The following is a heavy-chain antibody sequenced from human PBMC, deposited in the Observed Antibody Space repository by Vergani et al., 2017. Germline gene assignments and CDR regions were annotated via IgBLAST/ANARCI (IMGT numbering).Heavy chain of an antibody. Sequence: QLQLQESGPGLVKPSETLSLTCTVSGGSISSSSYYWGWIRQPPGKGLEWIGSIYYSGSTYYNPSLKSRVTISVDTSKNQFSLKLSSVTAADTAVYYCASQRGYSGYDYPTHWGQGTLVTVSS. CDR2: IYYSGST. CDR1: GGSISSSSYY. CDR3: ASQRGYSGYDYPTH. D-gene: IGHD5-12*01. V-gene: IGHV4-39*01. J-gene: IGHJ4*02.